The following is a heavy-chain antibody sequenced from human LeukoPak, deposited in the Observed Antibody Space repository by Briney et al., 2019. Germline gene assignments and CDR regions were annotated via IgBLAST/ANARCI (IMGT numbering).Heavy chain of an antibody. CDR1: GYTFTSYG. D-gene: IGHD3-16*02. CDR3: AMMITFGGVIAVDAFDI. Sequence: ASVKASCKPSGYTFTSYGISWVRQSPGQGREWMGWISAYNGKKNYAQKLQARVTKTTDTSTSTAYMELRSLTSDDPAVYYCAMMITFGGVIAVDAFDIWGHGTMVTVSS. V-gene: IGHV1-18*01. CDR2: ISAYNGKK. J-gene: IGHJ3*02.